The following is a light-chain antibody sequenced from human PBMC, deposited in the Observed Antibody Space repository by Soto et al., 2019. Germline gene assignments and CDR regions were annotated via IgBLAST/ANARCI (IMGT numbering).Light chain of an antibody. V-gene: IGKV3-20*01. CDR3: QQYGSSPRT. Sequence: EIVLTQSPGTLSLSPGERATLSCRASQSISSSYLAWYQQRPGQAPRLLIYAASSRATGIPDRFSGGGSATDFTLTVSRLEPEDFAVYYCQQYGSSPRTFGQGTKLESK. CDR1: QSISSSY. CDR2: AAS. J-gene: IGKJ2*01.